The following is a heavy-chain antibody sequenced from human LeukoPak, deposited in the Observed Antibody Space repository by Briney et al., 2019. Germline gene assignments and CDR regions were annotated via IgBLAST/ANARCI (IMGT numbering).Heavy chain of an antibody. CDR1: GGSISNSY. V-gene: IGHV4-59*01. CDR3: ASGWYFDL. J-gene: IGHJ2*01. Sequence: SETLSLTCTVSGGSISNSYWSWIRQPPGKGLEWIGYIYYSGSTNYNPSLKSRVTISVDTSKKQFSLKLSSVTAADTAVYYCASGWYFDLWGRGALVTVSS. CDR2: IYYSGST.